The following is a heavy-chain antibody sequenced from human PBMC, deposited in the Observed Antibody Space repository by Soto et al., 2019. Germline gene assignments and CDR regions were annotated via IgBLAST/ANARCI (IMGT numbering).Heavy chain of an antibody. CDR1: GGSVSSGSYY. V-gene: IGHV4-61*01. J-gene: IGHJ4*02. Sequence: PSETRSLTCTVSGGSVSSGSYYWSWIQHPPGKGLEWIGYIYYSGSTNYNPSLKSRVTISVDTSKNQFSLKLSSVTAADTAVYYCARRSGFDYRDCDYWGQGSMVTVSA. CDR2: IYYSGST. CDR3: ARRSGFDYRDCDY. D-gene: IGHD5-12*01.